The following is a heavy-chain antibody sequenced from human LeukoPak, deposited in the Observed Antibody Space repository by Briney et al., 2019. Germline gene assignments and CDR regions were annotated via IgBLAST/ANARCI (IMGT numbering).Heavy chain of an antibody. J-gene: IGHJ4*02. Sequence: GGSLRLSCAASDFTFTHYAMVWVRQAPGKGLEWVSTISGSGDTTYYADSVKARFTISRGNSKSTLYLEINSLRPEDTAVYYCARRDSSWFYYWGQGTLVTVSS. CDR2: ISGSGDTT. CDR1: DFTFTHYA. D-gene: IGHD2-2*01. CDR3: ARRDSSWFYY. V-gene: IGHV3-23*01.